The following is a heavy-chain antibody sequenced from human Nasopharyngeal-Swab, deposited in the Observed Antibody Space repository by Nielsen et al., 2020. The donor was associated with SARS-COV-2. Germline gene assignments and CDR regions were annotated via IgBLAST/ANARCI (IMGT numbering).Heavy chain of an antibody. CDR2: SNTNTGNP. J-gene: IGHJ4*02. D-gene: IGHD3-16*02. CDR3: ARVYDYVWGSYRYGGSLGIDY. Sequence: ASVKVSCKASGYTFTSYAMNWVRQAPGQGLEWMGWSNTNTGNPTYAQGFTGRFVFSLDTSVSTAYLQISSLKAEDTAVYYCARVYDYVWGSYRYGGSLGIDYWGQGTLVTVSS. CDR1: GYTFTSYA. V-gene: IGHV7-4-1*02.